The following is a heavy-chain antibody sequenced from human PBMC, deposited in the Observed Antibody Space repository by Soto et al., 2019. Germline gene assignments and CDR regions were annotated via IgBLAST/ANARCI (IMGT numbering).Heavy chain of an antibody. D-gene: IGHD5-12*01. CDR1: GFTFSNAW. Sequence: PGGSLRLSCAASGFTFSNAWTSWVRQAPGKGLEWVGRIKSKTDGGTTDYAAPVKGRFTISRDDSKNTLYLQMNSLKTEDTAVYYCTTAPVATMMGYYYYGMDVWGQGTTVTVSS. CDR3: TTAPVATMMGYYYYGMDV. J-gene: IGHJ6*02. V-gene: IGHV3-15*01. CDR2: IKSKTDGGTT.